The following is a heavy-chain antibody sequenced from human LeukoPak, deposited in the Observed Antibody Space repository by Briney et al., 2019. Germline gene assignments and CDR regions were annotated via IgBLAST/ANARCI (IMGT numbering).Heavy chain of an antibody. CDR1: GGSISSGGYY. CDR2: IYHSGST. J-gene: IGHJ4*02. V-gene: IGHV4-30-2*01. CDR3: ARGVSHFDY. Sequence: PSETLSLTCTVSGGSISSGGYYWSWIRQPPGKGLEWIGYIYHSGSTYYNPSLKSRVTISVDRSKNQFSLKLSSVTAADTAVYYCARGVSHFDYWGQGTLVTVSS.